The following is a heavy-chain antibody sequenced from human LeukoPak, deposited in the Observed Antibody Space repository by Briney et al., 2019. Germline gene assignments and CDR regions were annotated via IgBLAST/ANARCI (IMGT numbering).Heavy chain of an antibody. V-gene: IGHV4-4*07. Sequence: SETLSLTCTVSGGSISSYYWSWIRQPAGKGLEWIGRIYTSGSTNYNASLKSRVSMSVDTSKNQFSLKLSPVTAADTAVFYCARENSGSYREFDYWGQGTLVTVSS. J-gene: IGHJ4*02. CDR1: GGSISSYY. D-gene: IGHD1-26*01. CDR2: IYTSGST. CDR3: ARENSGSYREFDY.